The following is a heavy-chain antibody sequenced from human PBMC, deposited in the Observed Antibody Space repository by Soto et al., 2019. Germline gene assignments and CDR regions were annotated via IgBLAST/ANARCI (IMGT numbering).Heavy chain of an antibody. CDR3: ARYHSSAYDAFDI. D-gene: IGHD6-19*01. J-gene: IGHJ3*02. V-gene: IGHV4-59*01. CDR2: IYYSGST. Sequence: SSETLSLTCTVSGGSISSYYWSWIRQPPGKGLEWIGYIYYSGSTNYNPSLKSRVTISVDTSKNQFSLKLSSVTAADTAVYYCARYHSSAYDAFDIWGQGTMVTVSS. CDR1: GGSISSYY.